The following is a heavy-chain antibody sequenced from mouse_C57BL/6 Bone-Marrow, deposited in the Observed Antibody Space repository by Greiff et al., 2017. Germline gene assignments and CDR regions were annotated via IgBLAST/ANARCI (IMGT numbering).Heavy chain of an antibody. V-gene: IGHV1-81*01. CDR2: IYPRSGNT. Sequence: QVQLKQSGAELARPGASVKLSCKASGYTFTSYGISWVKQRTGQGLEWIGEIYPRSGNTYYNEKFKGKATLTADKSSSTAYMELRSLTSEDSAVYFCARSPPSTVVRGDYWGQGTTLTVSS. D-gene: IGHD1-1*01. J-gene: IGHJ2*01. CDR3: ARSPPSTVVRGDY. CDR1: GYTFTSYG.